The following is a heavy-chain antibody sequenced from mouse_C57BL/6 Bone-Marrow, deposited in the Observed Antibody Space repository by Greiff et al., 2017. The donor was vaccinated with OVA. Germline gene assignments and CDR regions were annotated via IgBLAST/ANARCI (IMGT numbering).Heavy chain of an antibody. J-gene: IGHJ3*01. Sequence: VQRVESGAELVRPGASVKLSCKASGYTFTDYYINWVKQRPGQGLEWIARIYPGSGNTYYNEKFKGKATLTAEKSSSTAYMQLSSLTSEDSAVYFCARRKHWGQGTLVTVSA. V-gene: IGHV1-76*01. CDR3: ARRKH. CDR1: GYTFTDYY. CDR2: IYPGSGNT.